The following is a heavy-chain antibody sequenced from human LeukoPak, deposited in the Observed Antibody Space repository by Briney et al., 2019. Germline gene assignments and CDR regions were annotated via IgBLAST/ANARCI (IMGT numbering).Heavy chain of an antibody. V-gene: IGHV4-34*01. Sequence: SETLSLTCAVSGGSFSGYYWSWIRQPPGKGLEWIGEINHSGSTNYNPSLKSRVTISVDTSKNQFSLKLSSVTAADTAVYYCARGRGYYDSSGPRYYYYYMDVWGKGTTVTVSS. CDR1: GGSFSGYY. CDR2: INHSGST. D-gene: IGHD3-22*01. CDR3: ARGRGYYDSSGPRYYYYYMDV. J-gene: IGHJ6*03.